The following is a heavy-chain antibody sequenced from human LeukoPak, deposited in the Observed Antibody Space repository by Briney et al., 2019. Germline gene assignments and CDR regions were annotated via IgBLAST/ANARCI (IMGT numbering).Heavy chain of an antibody. D-gene: IGHD3-10*01. Sequence: GGSLRLSCTASGFIFGDYALTWVRQAPGKGLEWVGRIKSKTDGATTDYAAPVKGRFTISRDDSKTTLYLQMNSLKTEDTAVYYCTADSTMVRGVPNYWGQGTLVTVSS. CDR1: GFIFGDYA. CDR3: TADSTMVRGVPNY. J-gene: IGHJ4*02. V-gene: IGHV3-15*01. CDR2: IKSKTDGATT.